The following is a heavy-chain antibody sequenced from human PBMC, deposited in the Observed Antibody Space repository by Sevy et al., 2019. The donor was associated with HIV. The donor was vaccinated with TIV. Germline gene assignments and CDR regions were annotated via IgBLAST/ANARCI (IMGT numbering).Heavy chain of an antibody. CDR1: GFTFSSYS. J-gene: IGHJ4*02. CDR2: ISSSSSYI. Sequence: GGSLRLSCAASGFTFSSYSMNWVRQAPGKGLEWFSSISSSSSYIYYADSVKGRFTISRDNAKNSLYLQMNSLAAEDTAVYYCTRLSADIVVMVAAESDRAFDYWGQGTLVTVSS. D-gene: IGHD2-15*01. CDR3: TRLSADIVVMVAAESDRAFDY. V-gene: IGHV3-21*01.